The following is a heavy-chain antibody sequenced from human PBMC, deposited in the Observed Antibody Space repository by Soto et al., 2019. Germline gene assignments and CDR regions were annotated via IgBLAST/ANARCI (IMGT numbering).Heavy chain of an antibody. V-gene: IGHV1-69*01. CDR2: IIPISGTA. J-gene: IGHJ6*02. D-gene: IGHD2-2*01. CDR1: GGTFSSYA. Sequence: QVQLVQSGAEVKKPGSSVKVSCKASGGTFSSYAISWVRQAPGQGLEWMGGIIPISGTANNAQTFQGRVTITADESTSTAYRGLSSLRSEDTAVYYCARSQGSRTSLEIYYYYYYGVDVWGQGTTVTVSS. CDR3: ARSQGSRTSLEIYYYYYYGVDV.